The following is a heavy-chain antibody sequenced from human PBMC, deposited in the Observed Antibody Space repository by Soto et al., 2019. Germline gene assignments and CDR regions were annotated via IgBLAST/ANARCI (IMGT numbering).Heavy chain of an antibody. CDR2: SRNRVNNFST. Sequence: VQVEESGGGLVLPVGSLRLSCTVSAVSEFSFSDQYMDWVRQAPGKGLEWVGRSRNRVNNFSTAYAASVQGRYTISRDESKNTVYLQMHSLKTDDTAVYYCSRIGPTANSPDYWGQGTLVTVSS. CDR3: SRIGPTANSPDY. D-gene: IGHD2-21*02. CDR1: EFSFSDQY. V-gene: IGHV3-72*01. J-gene: IGHJ4*02.